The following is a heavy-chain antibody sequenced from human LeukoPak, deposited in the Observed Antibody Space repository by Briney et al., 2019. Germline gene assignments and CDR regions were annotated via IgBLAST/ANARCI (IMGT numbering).Heavy chain of an antibody. CDR3: ARNDDYGGNGYFDY. J-gene: IGHJ4*02. Sequence: GGSLRLSCAASGFTFSSFAMSWVRQAPGKGLECVSVISGSVNSTYYADSVKGRFTVSRDNSKNTLYLQMNSLRAEATALYYCARNDDYGGNGYFDYWGQGTLVTGSS. CDR2: ISGSVNST. V-gene: IGHV3-23*01. D-gene: IGHD4-23*01. CDR1: GFTFSSFA.